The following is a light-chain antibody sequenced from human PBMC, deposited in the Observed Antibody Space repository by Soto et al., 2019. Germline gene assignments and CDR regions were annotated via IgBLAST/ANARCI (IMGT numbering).Light chain of an antibody. V-gene: IGKV1-9*01. CDR3: QQLNSYPLT. CDR2: KAS. Sequence: DIQLTQSPSFLSASVGDRVTITCRASQGVANYFALYQQKPWKAPKLLMYKASGLKSGVPSRFSGSGSGTEFTLTLSGLQPDDFATYYCQQLNSYPLTFGQGTRLEIK. CDR1: QGVANY. J-gene: IGKJ5*01.